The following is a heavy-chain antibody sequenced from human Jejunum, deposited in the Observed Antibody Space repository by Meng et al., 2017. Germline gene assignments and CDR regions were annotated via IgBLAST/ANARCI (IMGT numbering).Heavy chain of an antibody. CDR2: VLAGGTRT. D-gene: IGHD3-22*01. J-gene: IGHJ4*02. Sequence: GASLKISCAASGFIFSRGDMAWVRQTPHKGLEWVASVLAGGTRTIYPDSVKGRFTISRDDSKNSVSLLMSSLRAEDTAVYYCAKYLSRDSGTYFYALEYWGQGTLVTVSS. CDR1: GFIFSRGD. V-gene: IGHV3-23*01. CDR3: AKYLSRDSGTYFYALEY.